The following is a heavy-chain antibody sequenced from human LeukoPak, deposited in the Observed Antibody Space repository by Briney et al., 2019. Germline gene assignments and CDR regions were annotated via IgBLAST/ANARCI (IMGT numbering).Heavy chain of an antibody. J-gene: IGHJ4*02. CDR3: TRDFGSNVVVTAIVD. Sequence: PGGSLRLSCAASGLTFSDYYMSWIRQAPGKGLEWVANIKPDGSEKYYVDSVKGRFTISRDNAKNSLYLQMNSLRAEDTATYYCTRDFGSNVVVTAIVDWGQGTLVTVSS. D-gene: IGHD2-21*02. CDR2: IKPDGSEK. V-gene: IGHV3-7*01. CDR1: GLTFSDYY.